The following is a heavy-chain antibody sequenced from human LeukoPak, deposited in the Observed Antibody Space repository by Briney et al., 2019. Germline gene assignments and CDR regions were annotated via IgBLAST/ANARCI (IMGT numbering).Heavy chain of an antibody. J-gene: IGHJ5*02. CDR3: AKCSETGTTRWFDP. CDR2: INPSGTT. D-gene: IGHD1-7*01. V-gene: IGHV1-46*01. Sequence: ASMKVSCKASGYTFTNYCMHWVRQAPGQGLEWMGLINPSGTTTYAQIFQGRVIMTRDTSTSTMYMELSSLRSDDTAVYYCAKCSETGTTRWFDPWGQGTLVTVSS. CDR1: GYTFTNYC.